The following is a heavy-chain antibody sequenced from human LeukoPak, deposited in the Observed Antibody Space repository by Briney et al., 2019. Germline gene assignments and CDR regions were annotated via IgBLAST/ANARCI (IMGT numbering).Heavy chain of an antibody. CDR3: ARDGCSSTRCSAGGNWFDP. J-gene: IGHJ5*02. D-gene: IGHD2-2*01. CDR2: IDPTGGST. CDR1: GYFFTSYH. Sequence: GASVKVSFKASGYFFTSYHMHWVRQAPGQGLEWMGIIDPTGGSTTYPQRFQGRVTMTRDTSTSTVYMELSSLRSEDTAMYYCARDGCSSTRCSAGGNWFDPWGQGTLVTVSS. V-gene: IGHV1-46*01.